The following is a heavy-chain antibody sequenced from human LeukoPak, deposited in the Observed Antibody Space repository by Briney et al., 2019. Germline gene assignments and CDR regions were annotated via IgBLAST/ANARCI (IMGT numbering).Heavy chain of an antibody. CDR3: ARVPDAPYYFDY. V-gene: IGHV3-33*01. J-gene: IGHJ4*02. Sequence: PGRSLRLSCAASGFTFSSYGMHWVRQAPGKGLEWVAVIWYDGSNKYYADSVKGRFTISRDNSKNTLYLQMNSLRAEDTAVYYCARVPDAPYYFDYWGQGTLVTVSS. CDR1: GFTFSSYG. CDR2: IWYDGSNK. D-gene: IGHD2-2*01.